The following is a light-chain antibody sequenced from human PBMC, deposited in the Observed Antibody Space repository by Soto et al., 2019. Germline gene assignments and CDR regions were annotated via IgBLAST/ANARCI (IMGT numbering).Light chain of an antibody. Sequence: EVVLTQSPGTLSLSPGERATLSCRASQSVSNNYLAWYQQKPGQSPKLLIFGSSDRATGISDRFSGSGSRTDFTLTISSLESEDFAVYYRQQYWSSPPYTGGQGMILEIK. CDR2: GSS. V-gene: IGKV3-20*01. CDR1: QSVSNNY. CDR3: QQYWSSPPYT. J-gene: IGKJ2*01.